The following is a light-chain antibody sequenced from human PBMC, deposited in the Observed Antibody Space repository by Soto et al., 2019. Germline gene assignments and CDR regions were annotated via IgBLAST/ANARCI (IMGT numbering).Light chain of an antibody. CDR1: QNINKN. V-gene: IGKV1-39*01. CDR3: QQSFHTPYT. Sequence: IQMTQSPSSLSASVGDRVTITCRASQNINKNLNWYQQKSGKAPSLLMYEASTLQSGVPSRFSGSGSGTDFTLAITNLQPEDFATYYCQQSFHTPYTFGQGTKLEI. CDR2: EAS. J-gene: IGKJ2*01.